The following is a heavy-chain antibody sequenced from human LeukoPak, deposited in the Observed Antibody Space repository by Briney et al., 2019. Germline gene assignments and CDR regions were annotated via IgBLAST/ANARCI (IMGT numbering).Heavy chain of an antibody. Sequence: PGGSLRLSCAASGFTFSSYGMHWVRQAPGKGLEWVAVIWYDGSSKYYADSVKGRFTISRDNSKNTLYLQMNSLRAEDTAVYYCARDSYSSGWQRLFDYWGQGTLVTVSS. CDR1: GFTFSSYG. V-gene: IGHV3-33*01. CDR2: IWYDGSSK. CDR3: ARDSYSSGWQRLFDY. J-gene: IGHJ4*02. D-gene: IGHD6-19*01.